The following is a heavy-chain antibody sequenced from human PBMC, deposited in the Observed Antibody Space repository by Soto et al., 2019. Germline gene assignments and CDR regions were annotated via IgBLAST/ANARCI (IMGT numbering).Heavy chain of an antibody. D-gene: IGHD1-26*01. CDR3: ARGGALNPSGRFYDAFDI. CDR2: IANDGSQK. Sequence: GGSLRLSCAASGFTFSNYHMVWVRQAPGKGLEWVAVIANDGSQKYYADSVKGRFTISRDYSKNTLYLQMNSLTTEDTAVHYCARGGALNPSGRFYDAFDIWGQGTMVTVSS. CDR1: GFTFSNYH. V-gene: IGHV3-30*03. J-gene: IGHJ3*02.